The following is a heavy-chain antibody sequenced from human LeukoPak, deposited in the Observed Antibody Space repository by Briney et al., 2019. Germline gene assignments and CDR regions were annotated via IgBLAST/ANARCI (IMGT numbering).Heavy chain of an antibody. V-gene: IGHV3-48*03. CDR3: ARCTTGRTFGSLREIKRSREIDY. J-gene: IGHJ4*02. CDR1: GFTFSSYE. D-gene: IGHD1-1*01. CDR2: ISGSGGST. Sequence: GGSLRLSCEASGFTFSSYEMNWVRQAPGKGLEWVSAISGSGGSTYYADSVKGRFTISRDNAKNSLYLQMNSLRVEDTAVYYCARCTTGRTFGSLREIKRSREIDYWGQGTLVTVSS.